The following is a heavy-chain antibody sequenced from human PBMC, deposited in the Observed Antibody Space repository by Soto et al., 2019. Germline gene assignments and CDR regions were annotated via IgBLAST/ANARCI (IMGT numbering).Heavy chain of an antibody. CDR3: ARVVRWLHVSEFDY. V-gene: IGHV3-48*02. CDR1: GFTFSSYS. J-gene: IGHJ4*02. D-gene: IGHD5-12*01. Sequence: EVQLVESGGGLVQPGGSLRLSCAASGFTFSSYSMNWVRQAPGKGLEWVSYISSSSSTIYYADSVKGRFTISRDNAKNSLYLQMNSLRDEDTAVYYCARVVRWLHVSEFDYWGQGTLVTVSS. CDR2: ISSSSSTI.